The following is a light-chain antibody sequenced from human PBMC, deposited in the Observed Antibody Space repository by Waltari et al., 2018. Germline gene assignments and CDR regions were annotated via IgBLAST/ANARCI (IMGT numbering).Light chain of an antibody. Sequence: CRESQTITNYLNWDQQKSGKSPRLLSYGASNLQGGVPSRFRGSGSGTDFTLTISNLQPEDFATYYCQQTYITPRTFGQGTKVEIK. V-gene: IGKV1-39*01. J-gene: IGKJ1*01. CDR1: QTITNY. CDR3: QQTYITPRT. CDR2: GAS.